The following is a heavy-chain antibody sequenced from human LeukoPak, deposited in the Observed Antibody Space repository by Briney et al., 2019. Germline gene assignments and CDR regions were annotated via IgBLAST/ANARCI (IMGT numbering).Heavy chain of an antibody. CDR3: AKCRRDYDFWSGYYLDAFDI. V-gene: IGHV3-23*01. Sequence: GGSLRLSCAASGFTFSSYEMNWVRQAPGKGLEWVSAISGSGGTTYYADSVKGRFTISRDNSKNTLYLQMKSLKAEDTAVYYCAKCRRDYDFWSGYYLDAFDIWGQGTMVTVSS. J-gene: IGHJ3*02. CDR1: GFTFSSYE. D-gene: IGHD3-3*01. CDR2: ISGSGGTT.